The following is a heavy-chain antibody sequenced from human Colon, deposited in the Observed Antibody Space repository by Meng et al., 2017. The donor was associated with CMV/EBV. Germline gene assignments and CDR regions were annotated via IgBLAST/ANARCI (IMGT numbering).Heavy chain of an antibody. CDR2: TYYRSKWYN. Sequence: CAIAWASVSTSSGACSWLRQSPSRGLEWLGRTYYRSKWYNDYAVSVKSRITINPDTSKNQFSLQLTSVTPEDTAVYYCAKSLPHFDYWGQGTLVTVSS. D-gene: IGHD2-15*01. J-gene: IGHJ4*02. CDR3: AKSLPHFDY. V-gene: IGHV6-1*01. CDR1: WASVSTSSGA.